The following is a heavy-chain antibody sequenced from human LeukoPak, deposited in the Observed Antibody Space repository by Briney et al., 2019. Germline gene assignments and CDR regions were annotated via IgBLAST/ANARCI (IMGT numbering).Heavy chain of an antibody. Sequence: ASVKVSCKASGYTFTGYYMHWVRQAPGQGLEWMGWNNPNSGGTNYAQKFQGRVTMTRDTSISTAYMELSRLRSDDTAVYYCASESIAAAGMDYWGQGTLVTVSS. CDR1: GYTFTGYY. D-gene: IGHD6-13*01. V-gene: IGHV1-2*02. CDR3: ASESIAAAGMDY. J-gene: IGHJ4*02. CDR2: NNPNSGGT.